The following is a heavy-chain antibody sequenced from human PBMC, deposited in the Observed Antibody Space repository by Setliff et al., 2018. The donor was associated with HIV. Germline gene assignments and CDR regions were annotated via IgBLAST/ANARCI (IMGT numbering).Heavy chain of an antibody. V-gene: IGHV3-30*02. CDR2: IRYDGSQK. Sequence: GSLRLSCAASGFTFSNYEMNWVRQAPGKGLEWVAFIRYDGSQKYYVDSVEGRFTISRDNSKNTLYLQMNSLRVEDTAVYYCAKDVCSGAYCYAYYYCGMDVWGQGTMVTVSS. CDR1: GFTFSNYE. D-gene: IGHD2-15*01. CDR3: AKDVCSGAYCYAYYYCGMDV. J-gene: IGHJ6*02.